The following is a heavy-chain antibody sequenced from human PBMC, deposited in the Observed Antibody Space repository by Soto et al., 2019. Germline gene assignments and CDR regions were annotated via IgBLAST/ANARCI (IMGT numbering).Heavy chain of an antibody. CDR2: ISGNGESS. J-gene: IGHJ5*01. V-gene: IGHV3-23*01. CDR1: GFIFSDYQ. D-gene: IGHD4-4*01. Sequence: PGGSLRLSCAASGFIFSDYQMTWLRQAPGKGLEWVSGISGNGESSFYADSVKGRFTISRDNFKNTVSLQMNSLRAEDTALYYCAKPGRGFANYAGWFGSWGQGTLVTVSS. CDR3: AKPGRGFANYAGWFGS.